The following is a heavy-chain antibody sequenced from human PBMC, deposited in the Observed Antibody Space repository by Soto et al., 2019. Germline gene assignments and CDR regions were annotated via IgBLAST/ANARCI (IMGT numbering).Heavy chain of an antibody. CDR2: IIPIFGTA. J-gene: IGHJ6*03. Sequence: ASVKVSCKASGGTFSSYAISWVRQAPGQGLEWMGGIIPIFGTANYAQKFQGRVTITADESTSTAYMELSSLRSEDTAVYYCATLFGESHSTYYYYYYMDVWGKGTTVTVSS. D-gene: IGHD3-10*02. CDR3: ATLFGESHSTYYYYYYMDV. CDR1: GGTFSSYA. V-gene: IGHV1-69*13.